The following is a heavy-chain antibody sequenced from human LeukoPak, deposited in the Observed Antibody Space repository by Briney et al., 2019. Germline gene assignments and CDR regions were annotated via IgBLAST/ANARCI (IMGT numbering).Heavy chain of an antibody. D-gene: IGHD5-24*01. CDR2: IYTSGST. J-gene: IGHJ2*01. CDR3: AKEAPMATNNWYFDL. Sequence: PSETLSLTCTVSADSISNSYWSWIRQSAGKGLEWIGRIYTSGSTNYNPSLKSRVTMPVDTSKNQFSLVLTSVTAADTAVYFCAKEAPMATNNWYFDLWGRGTLVTVSS. CDR1: ADSISNSY. V-gene: IGHV4-4*07.